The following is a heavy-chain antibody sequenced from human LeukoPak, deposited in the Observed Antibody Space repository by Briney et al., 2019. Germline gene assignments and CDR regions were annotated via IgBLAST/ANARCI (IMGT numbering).Heavy chain of an antibody. V-gene: IGHV3-7*01. J-gene: IGHJ4*02. CDR2: IRQDGSEK. Sequence: GGSLRLSCAASGFTFTSYWMSWVRQAPGKGLEWVANIRQDGSEKYYVDSVKGRFTTSRDNAKNSLYLQMNSLRAEDTAVYYCATPIGGVWVLDYWGQGTLVTVSS. CDR3: ATPIGGVWVLDY. D-gene: IGHD3-16*01. CDR1: GFTFTSYW.